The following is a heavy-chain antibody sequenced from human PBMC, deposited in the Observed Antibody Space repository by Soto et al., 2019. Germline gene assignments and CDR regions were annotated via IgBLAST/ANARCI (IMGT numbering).Heavy chain of an antibody. D-gene: IGHD6-6*01. CDR1: GGTVSAYT. Sequence: QVQLVQSGAEVKKPGSSVKVSCEASGGTVSAYTINWVRQAPGQGLEWMGRIISILDIPNYAQKFQGRLTILADTSTSTTYMELRNLRSEDTATYYCARENGTSSLDYWGQGTLVTVSS. CDR3: ARENGTSSLDY. J-gene: IGHJ4*02. V-gene: IGHV1-69*02. CDR2: IISILDIP.